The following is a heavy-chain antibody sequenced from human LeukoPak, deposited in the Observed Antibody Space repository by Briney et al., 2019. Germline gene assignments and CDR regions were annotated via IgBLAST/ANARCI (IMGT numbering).Heavy chain of an antibody. CDR2: IYYSGST. D-gene: IGHD3-10*01. CDR1: GGSISSYY. Sequence: SETLSLTCTVSGGSISSYYWSWIRQPPGKGLEWIGYIYYSGSTNYNPSLKSRVTISVDTSKNQFSLKLSSVTAADTAVYYCARISSVRPPLGYNWFDPWGQGTLVTVSS. J-gene: IGHJ5*02. V-gene: IGHV4-59*01. CDR3: ARISSVRPPLGYNWFDP.